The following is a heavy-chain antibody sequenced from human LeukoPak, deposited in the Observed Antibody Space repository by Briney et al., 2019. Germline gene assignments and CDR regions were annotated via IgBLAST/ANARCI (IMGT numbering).Heavy chain of an antibody. CDR1: GGSISSYY. Sequence: SETLSLTCTVSGGSISSYYWSWIRQPPGKGLEWMGYIYYSRSTNYNPSLTSRVTISVDPSTKQFSLKLSSVTAADTAVYSCARDNDFWSGSNYYYYYMDVWGKGTTVTVSS. CDR2: IYYSRST. J-gene: IGHJ6*03. CDR3: ARDNDFWSGSNYYYYYMDV. D-gene: IGHD3-3*01. V-gene: IGHV4-59*01.